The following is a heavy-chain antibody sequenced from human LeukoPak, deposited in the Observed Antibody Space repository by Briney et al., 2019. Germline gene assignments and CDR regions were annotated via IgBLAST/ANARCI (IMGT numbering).Heavy chain of an antibody. CDR2: ISISSGTM. V-gene: IGHV3-48*04. J-gene: IGHJ5*02. CDR3: ARGTQWLAP. Sequence: PVGSLRLSCAPSGLTSSSFSMHWVRQAPGKGLEGVSYISISSGTMYFADSVKGRFTISRDNGKSSLYLQMNRLRAEDTGVYYCARGTQWLAPWGQGPLVPVSS. CDR1: GLTSSSFS. D-gene: IGHD6-19*01.